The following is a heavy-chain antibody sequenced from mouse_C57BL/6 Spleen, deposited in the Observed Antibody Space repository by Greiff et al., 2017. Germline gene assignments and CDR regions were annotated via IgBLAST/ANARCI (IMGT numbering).Heavy chain of an antibody. CDR3: ARLGSTMVTAGLDY. D-gene: IGHD2-2*01. CDR2: IYPGGGYT. Sequence: QVQLQQSGAELVRPGTSVKMSCKASGYTFTNYWIGWAKQRPGHGLEWIGDIYPGGGYTNYNEKFKGKATLTADKSSSTAYMQFSSLSSEDSAIYYCARLGSTMVTAGLDYWGPGTTLTVAS. CDR1: GYTFTNYW. V-gene: IGHV1-63*01. J-gene: IGHJ2*01.